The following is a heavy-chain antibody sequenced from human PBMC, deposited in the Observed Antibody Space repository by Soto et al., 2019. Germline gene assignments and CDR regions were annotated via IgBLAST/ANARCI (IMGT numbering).Heavy chain of an antibody. CDR2: MSPNSGKT. CDR1: GYTFTTFD. CDR3: AGGIEAGVDY. J-gene: IGHJ4*02. Sequence: QVQLVQSGAEVKKPGASVKVSCKASGYTFTTFDINWVRQATGQGREWIGWMSPNSGKTGYAQKFQGRVTMTRDTSITTAYMELSSLTSEDTAVYYCAGGIEAGVDYWGQGTLVTVSS. V-gene: IGHV1-8*01.